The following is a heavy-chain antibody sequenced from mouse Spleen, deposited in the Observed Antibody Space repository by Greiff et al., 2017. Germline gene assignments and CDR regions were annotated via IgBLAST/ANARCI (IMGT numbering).Heavy chain of an antibody. CDR3: ARGGDY. V-gene: IGHV5-9-3*01. CDR2: ISSGGSYT. CDR1: GFTFSSYA. J-gene: IGHJ2*01. Sequence: EVQGVESGGGLVKPGGSLKLSCAASGFTFSSYAMSWVRQTPEKRLEWVATISSGGSYTYYPDSVKGRFTISRDNAKNTLYLQMSSLRSEDTAMYYCARGGDYWGQGTTLTVSS.